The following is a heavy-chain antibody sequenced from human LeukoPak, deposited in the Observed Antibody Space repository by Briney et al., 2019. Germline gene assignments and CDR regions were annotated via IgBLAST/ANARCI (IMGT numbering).Heavy chain of an antibody. CDR3: ARPGSGSPTDYYYYGMDV. Sequence: PGGSLRLSCAASGFTFSTYAMHWVRQAPGKGLEYVSTISSNGGSTYYANSVKGRFTISRDNSKNTLYLQMGSLRAEDMAVYYCARPGSGSPTDYYYYGMDVWGQGTTVTVPS. CDR2: ISSNGGST. J-gene: IGHJ6*02. D-gene: IGHD3-10*01. CDR1: GFTFSTYA. V-gene: IGHV3-64*01.